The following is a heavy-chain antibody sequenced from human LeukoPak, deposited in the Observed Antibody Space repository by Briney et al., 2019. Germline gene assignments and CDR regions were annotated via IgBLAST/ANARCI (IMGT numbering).Heavy chain of an antibody. Sequence: SETLSLTCAVYGGSFSGYYWSWIRQPPGKGLEWIGEINHSGSTNYNPSLKSRVTISVDTSKNQFSLKLSSVTAADTAVYYCATYSSGWFDYWGQGTLVTVSS. V-gene: IGHV4-34*01. J-gene: IGHJ4*02. D-gene: IGHD6-19*01. CDR2: INHSGST. CDR3: ATYSSGWFDY. CDR1: GGSFSGYY.